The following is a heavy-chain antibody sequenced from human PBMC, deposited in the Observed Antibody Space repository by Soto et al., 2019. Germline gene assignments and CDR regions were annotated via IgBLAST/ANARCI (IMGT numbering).Heavy chain of an antibody. J-gene: IGHJ4*02. CDR1: GGSISSSSYY. Sequence: QLQLQESGPGLVKPSETLSLTCTVSGGSISSSSYYWGWIRQPPGKGLEWIGNLYYSGSTYYNPSLKSRVTISVDTSNNQFSLKLSSVTATDTAVYYCVGSGYSPFDYWGQGTLVTVSS. V-gene: IGHV4-39*01. D-gene: IGHD3-22*01. CDR3: VGSGYSPFDY. CDR2: LYYSGST.